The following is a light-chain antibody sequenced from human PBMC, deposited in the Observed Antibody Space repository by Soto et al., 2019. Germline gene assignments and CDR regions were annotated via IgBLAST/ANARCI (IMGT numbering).Light chain of an antibody. CDR2: DAS. J-gene: IGKJ4*01. V-gene: IGKV3-11*01. CDR3: QQRSNWPLT. CDR1: QRVSTY. Sequence: EIVLKQSPATLSLPPGERATPSSRPSQRVSTYLAWYQQKPGQAPRLLIYDASNRATGIPARFSGSGSGTDFTLTISSLEPEDFAVYYCQQRSNWPLTFGGGTKVEIK.